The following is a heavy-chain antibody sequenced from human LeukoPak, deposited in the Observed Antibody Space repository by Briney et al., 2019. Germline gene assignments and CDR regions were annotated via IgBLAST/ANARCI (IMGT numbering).Heavy chain of an antibody. J-gene: IGHJ6*04. Sequence: GGSLRLSCAASGFTFSSYSMNWVRQAPGKGLEWVSSISSSSSYIYYADSVKGRFTISRDNAENSLYLQMNSLRAEDTAVYYCARDRFGCSSTSCPPGRGMDVWGKGTTVTVSS. CDR3: ARDRFGCSSTSCPPGRGMDV. D-gene: IGHD2-2*01. V-gene: IGHV3-21*01. CDR2: ISSSSSYI. CDR1: GFTFSSYS.